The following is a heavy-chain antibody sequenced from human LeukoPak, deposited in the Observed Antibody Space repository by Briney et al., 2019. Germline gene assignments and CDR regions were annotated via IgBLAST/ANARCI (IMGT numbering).Heavy chain of an antibody. V-gene: IGHV4-34*01. D-gene: IGHD3-22*01. J-gene: IGHJ3*02. CDR1: GGSFSGYY. Sequence: SETLSLTCAVYGGSFSGYYWSWIRQPPGKGLEWIGEINHSGSTNYNPSLKSRVTISVDTSKNQFSLKLSSVTAADTAVYYCARLYDSRGYYRDIKDHQGDTFDIWGQGTMVTVSS. CDR3: ARLYDSRGYYRDIKDHQGDTFDI. CDR2: INHSGST.